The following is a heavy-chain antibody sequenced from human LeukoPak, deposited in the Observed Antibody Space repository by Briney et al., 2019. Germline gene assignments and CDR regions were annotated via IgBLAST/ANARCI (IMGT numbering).Heavy chain of an antibody. CDR2: INPSGGST. CDR1: GYTFNSYY. J-gene: IGHJ4*02. D-gene: IGHD5-24*01. CDR3: ARAGYNYGKNDY. V-gene: IGHV1-46*02. Sequence: GASVQVPCKACGYTFNSYYLHWVRQAPGQGLEWMGIINPSGGSTSYAQKFKGRVTMTRDTSTSTVYMELSSLRSEDTAVYYCARAGYNYGKNDYWGQGTLVTVSS.